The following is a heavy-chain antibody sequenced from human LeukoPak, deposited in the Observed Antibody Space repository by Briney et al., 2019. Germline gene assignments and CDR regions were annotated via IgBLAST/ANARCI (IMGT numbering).Heavy chain of an antibody. CDR2: IIPIFGIA. V-gene: IGHV1-69*04. J-gene: IGHJ4*02. Sequence: GASAKVSCKASGGTFSSYAISWVRQAPGQGLEWMGRIIPIFGIANYAQKFQGRVTITADKSTSTAYMELSSLRSEDTAVYYCATHYYDSSGYYYPWDYWGQGTLVTVSS. CDR3: ATHYYDSSGYYYPWDY. D-gene: IGHD3-22*01. CDR1: GGTFSSYA.